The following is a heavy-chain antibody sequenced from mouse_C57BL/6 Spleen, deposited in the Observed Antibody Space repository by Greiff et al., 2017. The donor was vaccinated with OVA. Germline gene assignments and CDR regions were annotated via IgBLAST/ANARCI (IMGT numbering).Heavy chain of an antibody. Sequence: EVKLMESGPVLVKPGASVKMSCKASGYTFTDYYMNWVKQSHGKSLEWIGVINPYNGGTSYNQKFKGKATLTVDKSSSTAYMELNSLTSEDSAVYYCARTQAQATPYYFDYWGQGTTLTVSS. V-gene: IGHV1-19*01. CDR2: INPYNGGT. CDR1: GYTFTDYY. D-gene: IGHD3-2*02. CDR3: ARTQAQATPYYFDY. J-gene: IGHJ2*01.